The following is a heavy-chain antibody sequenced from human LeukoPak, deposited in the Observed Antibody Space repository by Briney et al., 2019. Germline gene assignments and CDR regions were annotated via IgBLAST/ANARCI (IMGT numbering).Heavy chain of an antibody. Sequence: GGSLRLSCAASGFSFSNYGMHWVRQAPGKGLEWVALIWFDGSNKYYADSVKGRFTISRDNPKNPLYLQMNSLRAEDTAVYYCARTSYDSTWAMDFFDFWGQGSLVTVSS. CDR2: IWFDGSNK. V-gene: IGHV3-33*01. CDR1: GFSFSNYG. CDR3: ARTSYDSTWAMDFFDF. D-gene: IGHD3-22*01. J-gene: IGHJ4*02.